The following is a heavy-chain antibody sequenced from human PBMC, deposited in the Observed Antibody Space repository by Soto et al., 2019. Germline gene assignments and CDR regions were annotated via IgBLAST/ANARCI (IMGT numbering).Heavy chain of an antibody. CDR1: GGTFSNYA. CDR2: IIPIFGSA. J-gene: IGHJ5*02. Sequence: QVQLVQSGAEVKKPGSSVKVSCKASGGTFSNYAITWVRQAPGQGLEWLGRIIPIFGSANYAQKFQGRVTMTAXGXPXPAYMELSSLRSDDTAVYYCAKDGGKDGYFGNWFDPWGQGTLVTVSS. CDR3: AKDGGKDGYFGNWFDP. V-gene: IGHV1-69*15. D-gene: IGHD5-12*01.